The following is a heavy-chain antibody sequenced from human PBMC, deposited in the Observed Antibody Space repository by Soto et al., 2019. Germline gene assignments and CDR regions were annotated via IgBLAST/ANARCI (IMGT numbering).Heavy chain of an antibody. CDR3: ASPAAAGTYYYGMDV. D-gene: IGHD6-13*01. CDR2: IIPILGIA. J-gene: IGHJ6*01. Sequence: QVQLVQSGAEVKKPGSSVKVSCKASGGTFSSYTISWVRQAPGQGLEWMGRIIPILGIANYAQKFQGRVTITADKSTSTADMELSSLRSEDTAVYYCASPAAAGTYYYGMDVGGQGTTVTVSS. V-gene: IGHV1-69*02. CDR1: GGTFSSYT.